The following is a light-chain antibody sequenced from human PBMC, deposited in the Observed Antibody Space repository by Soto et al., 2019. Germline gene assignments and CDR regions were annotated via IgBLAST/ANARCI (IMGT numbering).Light chain of an antibody. CDR3: QQYGRLPPYT. V-gene: IGKV3-20*01. CDR1: QSVSSSY. J-gene: IGKJ5*01. CDR2: GTS. Sequence: EIVFTQSPGTLSLSPGESATLSCRASQSVSSSYLSWYQQKPGQAPRLLIHGTSDRATGIPDRFSGSGSGTDFTLTITSLXPEDFAVYYCQQYGRLPPYTFGQGTRLEIK.